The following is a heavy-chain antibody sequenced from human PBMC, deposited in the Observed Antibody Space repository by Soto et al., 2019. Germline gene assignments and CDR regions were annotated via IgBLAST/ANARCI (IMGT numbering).Heavy chain of an antibody. V-gene: IGHV3-23*01. Sequence: EVQLLESGGGLVQPGGSLRLSCAASGFTFSSYAMSWVRQAPGKGLEWVSAISGSGGSTYYADSVKGRFTISRDNSKNTLYLQMNSLRAEDTAVYYCAKNIRGLITGTTGWFDPWGQGTLVTVSS. CDR3: AKNIRGLITGTTGWFDP. J-gene: IGHJ5*02. CDR2: ISGSGGST. CDR1: GFTFSSYA. D-gene: IGHD1-7*01.